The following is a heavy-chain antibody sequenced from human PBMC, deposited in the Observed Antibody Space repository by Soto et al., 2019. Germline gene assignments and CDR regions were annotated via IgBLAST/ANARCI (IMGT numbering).Heavy chain of an antibody. V-gene: IGHV3-15*01. CDR1: GFTFSNAW. Sequence: GGSLRLSCAASGFTFSNAWMSWVRQAQGKGLEWVGRIKSKTEGGTTDYDAPVKGRFTISRDESKNTLYLQMNSLKTDDTAVYYCTTDSEIAARPEHDYWGQGTLVTVSS. J-gene: IGHJ4*02. D-gene: IGHD6-6*01. CDR2: IKSKTEGGTT. CDR3: TTDSEIAARPEHDY.